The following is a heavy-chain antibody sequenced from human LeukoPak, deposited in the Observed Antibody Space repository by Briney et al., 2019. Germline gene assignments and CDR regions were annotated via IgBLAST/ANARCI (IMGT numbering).Heavy chain of an antibody. Sequence: SVKVSCKASGGTFSSYAISWVRQAPGQGLEWMGGIIPIFGTANYAQKFQGRVTITTDESTSTAYMELSSLRSEYTAVYYCARGGGYCSSTSCLFDYWGQGTLVTVSS. CDR2: IIPIFGTA. CDR3: ARGGGYCSSTSCLFDY. D-gene: IGHD2-2*01. V-gene: IGHV1-69*05. J-gene: IGHJ4*02. CDR1: GGTFSSYA.